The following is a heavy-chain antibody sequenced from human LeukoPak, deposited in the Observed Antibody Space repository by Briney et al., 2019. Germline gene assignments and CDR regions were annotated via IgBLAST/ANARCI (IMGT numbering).Heavy chain of an antibody. Sequence: PSETLSLTCTVSGGSISSYYWSWIRQPPGKGLEWIGYIYYSGSTNYNPSLKSRVTISVDTSKNQFSLKLSSVTAADTAVYYCARQGYGGNAGYWYFDLWGRGTLVTVSS. CDR2: IYYSGST. CDR1: GGSISSYY. J-gene: IGHJ2*01. V-gene: IGHV4-59*08. D-gene: IGHD4-23*01. CDR3: ARQGYGGNAGYWYFDL.